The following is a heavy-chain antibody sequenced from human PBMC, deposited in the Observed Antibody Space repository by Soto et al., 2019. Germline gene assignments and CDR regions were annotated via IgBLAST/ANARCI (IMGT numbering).Heavy chain of an antibody. V-gene: IGHV3-23*01. CDR3: ATSTRFYFDY. CDR1: GFTFSSYA. CDR2: ISGSGGST. Sequence: GGSPRLSCAASGFTFSSYAMGWVRQAPGKGLEWVSAISGSGGSTYYADSVKGRFTISRDNSKNTLYLQMNSLRAEDTAVYYCATSTRFYFDYWGQGTLVTVSS. J-gene: IGHJ4*02.